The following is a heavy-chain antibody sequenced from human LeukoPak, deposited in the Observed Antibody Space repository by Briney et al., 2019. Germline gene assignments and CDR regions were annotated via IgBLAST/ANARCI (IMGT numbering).Heavy chain of an antibody. V-gene: IGHV3-20*01. J-gene: IGHJ6*03. CDR2: INWNGGST. CDR3: ARGSNTRPIVVSYMDV. Sequence: GGSLRLSCGASGFTFSSYGMGWVRQAPGKGLEWVSGINWNGGSTGYADSVKGRFTISRDNAKNSLYLQMNSLRAEDTALYHCARGSNTRPIVVSYMDVWGKGTTVTISS. CDR1: GFTFSSYG. D-gene: IGHD2-15*01.